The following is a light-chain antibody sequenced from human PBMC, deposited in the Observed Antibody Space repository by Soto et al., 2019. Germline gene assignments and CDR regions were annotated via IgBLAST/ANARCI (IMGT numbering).Light chain of an antibody. V-gene: IGLV1-40*01. CDR2: GNS. CDR1: SSNIGAGYD. J-gene: IGLJ2*01. CDR3: QSYDSSLSGNVV. Sequence: VLTQPPSVSGAPGQRVTISCTGSSSNIGAGYDVHWYQQLPGTAPKLLIYGNSNRPSGVPDRFSGSKSGTSASLAITGLQAEDEADYHCQSYDSSLSGNVVFGGGTKLTVL.